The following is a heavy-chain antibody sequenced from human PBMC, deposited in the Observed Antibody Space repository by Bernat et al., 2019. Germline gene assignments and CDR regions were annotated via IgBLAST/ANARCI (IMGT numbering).Heavy chain of an antibody. J-gene: IGHJ4*02. CDR3: ARRIAVAAFDY. D-gene: IGHD6-19*01. Sequence: QLQLQESGPGLVKPSETLSLTCTVSGGSISSSSYYWGWIRQPPGKGLEWIGSIYYSGSTYYIPSLKSRVTISVDTSKNQFSLKLSSVTAADTAVYYCARRIAVAAFDYWGQGTLVTVSS. CDR2: IYYSGST. V-gene: IGHV4-39*01. CDR1: GGSISSSSYY.